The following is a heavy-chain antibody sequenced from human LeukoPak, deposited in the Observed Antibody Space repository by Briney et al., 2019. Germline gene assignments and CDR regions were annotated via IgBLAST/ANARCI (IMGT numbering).Heavy chain of an antibody. CDR2: IYYTGST. J-gene: IGHJ4*02. V-gene: IGHV4-59*01. D-gene: IGHD6-13*01. Sequence: SETLSLTCTVSGGSISSYYWSWIRQPAGKGLEWIGYIYYTGSTNYNPSLKSRVTISVDTSKNQFSLKLSSVTAADTAVYYCARDRPGGSSLDYWGQGTLVTVSS. CDR1: GGSISSYY. CDR3: ARDRPGGSSLDY.